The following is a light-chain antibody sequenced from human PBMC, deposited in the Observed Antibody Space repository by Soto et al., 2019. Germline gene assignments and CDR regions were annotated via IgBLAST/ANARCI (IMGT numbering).Light chain of an antibody. CDR3: QQYGSSPLT. J-gene: IGKJ4*01. V-gene: IGKV3-20*01. CDR1: QSVTSSN. CDR2: GAS. Sequence: EIVLTQSPGTLSLSPGERATLSCRASQSVTSSNLAWDQQKPGQATRLLIYGASSRGTGIPDRFSGSGSGTDFTLIISRLAPEDSAVYYCQQYGSSPLTFGGGTKVEI.